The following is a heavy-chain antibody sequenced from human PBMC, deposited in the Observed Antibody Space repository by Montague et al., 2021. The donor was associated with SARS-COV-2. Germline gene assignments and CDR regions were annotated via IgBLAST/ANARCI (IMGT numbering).Heavy chain of an antibody. D-gene: IGHD3-10*01. J-gene: IGHJ6*02. Sequence: SLRLSCAASGFTLSNSAMNWVRQAPGKGLEWVSGSSGSDGGTHYADSVKGRLTISRDNSKNVLYLQMNSLRAEDTALYYCAKDSYYYGLGYGMDVWGQGTTVTVSS. CDR2: SSGSDGGT. V-gene: IGHV3-23*01. CDR3: AKDSYYYGLGYGMDV. CDR1: GFTLSNSA.